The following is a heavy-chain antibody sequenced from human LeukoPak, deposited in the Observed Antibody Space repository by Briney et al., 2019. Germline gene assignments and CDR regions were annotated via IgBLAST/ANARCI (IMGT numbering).Heavy chain of an antibody. V-gene: IGHV1-24*01. CDR1: GYTLTELS. Sequence: ASVKVSCKVSGYTLTELSMHWVRQAPGKGLEWMGGFDPEDGETIYAQKFQGRVTMTEDTSTDTAYMELSSLRSEDTAVYHCTTPGRGSYSRTNNWFDPWGQGTLVTVSS. J-gene: IGHJ5*02. CDR3: TTPGRGSYSRTNNWFDP. D-gene: IGHD1-26*01. CDR2: FDPEDGET.